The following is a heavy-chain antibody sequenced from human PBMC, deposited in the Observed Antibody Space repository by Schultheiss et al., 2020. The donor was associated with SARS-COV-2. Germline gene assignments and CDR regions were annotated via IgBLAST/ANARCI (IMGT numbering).Heavy chain of an antibody. V-gene: IGHV4-34*01. CDR2: INPSGST. CDR3: ARGGGDSGYYYDY. J-gene: IGHJ4*02. D-gene: IGHD3-22*01. Sequence: SETLSLTCIVSGASISDDHYYWSWIRQPPGKGLEWIGEINPSGSTNYNPSLNSRVSISVDTSKSQFSLKLNSVTAADTAVYYCARGGGDSGYYYDYWGQGTLVTVSS. CDR1: GASISDDHYY.